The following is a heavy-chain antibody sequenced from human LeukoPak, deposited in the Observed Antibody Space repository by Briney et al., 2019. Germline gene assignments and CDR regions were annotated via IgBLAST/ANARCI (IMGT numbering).Heavy chain of an antibody. Sequence: PGGSLRLSCAASGFTFGIYDMHWVRQAPGKGLEWVALISFDGSKKYYADSVRGRFTISRDNSKNTLDLQMNNLRAEDTAVYYCAKSSLAAAGPFDYWGQGTLVTVSS. CDR3: AKSSLAAAGPFDY. J-gene: IGHJ4*02. D-gene: IGHD6-13*01. CDR2: ISFDGSKK. CDR1: GFTFGIYD. V-gene: IGHV3-30*18.